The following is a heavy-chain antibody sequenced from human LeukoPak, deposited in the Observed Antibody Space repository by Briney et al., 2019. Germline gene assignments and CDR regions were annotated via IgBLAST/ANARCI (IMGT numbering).Heavy chain of an antibody. Sequence: ASVKVSCKASGYTFTSYYMHWVRQAPGQGLEWMGWISAYNGNTNYAQKLQGRVTMTRYTSTSTVYMELSSLRSEDTAVYYCARCVSSGWYGGDWFDPWGQGTLVTVSS. V-gene: IGHV1-18*04. D-gene: IGHD6-13*01. CDR1: GYTFTSYY. CDR2: ISAYNGNT. CDR3: ARCVSSGWYGGDWFDP. J-gene: IGHJ5*02.